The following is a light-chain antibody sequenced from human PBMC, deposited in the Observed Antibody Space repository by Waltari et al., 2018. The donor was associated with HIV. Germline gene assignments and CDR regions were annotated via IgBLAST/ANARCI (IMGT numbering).Light chain of an antibody. Sequence: DIQTTQSPSSPSASVGDRVTFTCRASQDIGVYLAWFQQYPGKTPKPLLSTASSLQGGVPSRFSGSGSGTDFTLTISSLQPEDFATYYCQQYKSYPPTFGQGTRLEIK. CDR1: QDIGVY. CDR3: QQYKSYPPT. J-gene: IGKJ2*01. CDR2: TAS. V-gene: IGKV1-16*01.